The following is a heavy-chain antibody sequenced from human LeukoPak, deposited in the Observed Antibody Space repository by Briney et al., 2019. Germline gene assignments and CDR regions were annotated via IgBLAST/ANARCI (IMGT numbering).Heavy chain of an antibody. CDR3: ARERGKQLVPPAWTHYGGFDF. Sequence: SETLSLTCAVSGYSISSGYFWGWIRQSPGKGLEWIATIHHPEITHYSPSLERRVTISLDTSKNHFSLRLTSVTAADTAVYYCARERGKQLVPPAWTHYGGFDFWGQGTLVTVSS. CDR2: IHHPEIT. D-gene: IGHD5-24*01. CDR1: GYSISSGYF. J-gene: IGHJ4*02. V-gene: IGHV4-38-2*02.